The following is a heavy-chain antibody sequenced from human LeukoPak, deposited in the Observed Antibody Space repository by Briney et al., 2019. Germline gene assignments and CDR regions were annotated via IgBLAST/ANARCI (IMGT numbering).Heavy chain of an antibody. CDR1: GFTFRSYA. CDR2: ISGSGYST. D-gene: IGHD3-16*02. V-gene: IGHV3-23*01. Sequence: PGGSLRLSCAASGFTFRSYAMSWVRQPPGRGLEWVSAISGSGYSTYYADSVKGRFTISRDNSKNTLYLQMNSLRAEDTAVYYCAKSLGGVIPNEDYWGQGTLVTVSS. J-gene: IGHJ4*02. CDR3: AKSLGGVIPNEDY.